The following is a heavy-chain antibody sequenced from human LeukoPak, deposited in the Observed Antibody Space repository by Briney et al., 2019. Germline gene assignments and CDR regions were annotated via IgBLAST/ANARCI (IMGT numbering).Heavy chain of an antibody. CDR2: ISSSSSTI. CDR1: GFTFSTYS. Sequence: GGSLRLSCAASGFTFSTYSMHWVRQVPGKGLEWVSYISSSSSTIYYGESVKGRFTISRDNAKNSLFLQMNSLRAEDTAVYYCARDRGGRSFDYWGQGTLVTVSS. D-gene: IGHD3-16*01. J-gene: IGHJ4*02. CDR3: ARDRGGRSFDY. V-gene: IGHV3-48*01.